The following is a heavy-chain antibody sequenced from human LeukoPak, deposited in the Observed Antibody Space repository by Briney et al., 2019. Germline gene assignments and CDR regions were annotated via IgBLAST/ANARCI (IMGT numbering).Heavy chain of an antibody. Sequence: SETLSLTCTVSGGSIRSSYYYWGWIRQPPGKGLEWIGSIYDSGSTYYNPSLKSRVTISVDKSKNQFSLKLSSVTAADTAVYYYARVRGSSGYGYDPPDYWGQGTLVTVSS. CDR3: ARVRGSSGYGYDPPDY. J-gene: IGHJ4*02. V-gene: IGHV4-39*07. CDR1: GGSIRSSYYY. D-gene: IGHD5-18*01. CDR2: IYDSGST.